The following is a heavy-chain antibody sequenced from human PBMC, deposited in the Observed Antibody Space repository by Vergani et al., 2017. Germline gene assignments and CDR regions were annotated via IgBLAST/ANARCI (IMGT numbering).Heavy chain of an antibody. J-gene: IGHJ6*02. Sequence: EVQLLESGGGLVQPGGSLRLSCAASGFTFSSYAMSWVRQAPGKGLEWVSAISGSGGSTYYADSVKGRFTISRDNSKNTLYLQMNSLRAEDTAVYYCAKDRSIAMISPRGYYCGMDVWGRGTTVTVSS. D-gene: IGHD3-22*01. CDR3: AKDRSIAMISPRGYYCGMDV. V-gene: IGHV3-23*01. CDR1: GFTFSSYA. CDR2: ISGSGGST.